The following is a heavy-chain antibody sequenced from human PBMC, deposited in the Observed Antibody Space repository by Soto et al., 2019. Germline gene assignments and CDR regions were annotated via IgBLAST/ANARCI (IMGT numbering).Heavy chain of an antibody. CDR2: ISYDGSNK. J-gene: IGHJ1*01. D-gene: IGHD3-22*01. Sequence: QVQLVESGGGVVQPGRSLRLSCAASGFTFSSYAMHWVRQAPGKGLEWVAVISYDGSNKYYADSVKGRFTISRDNSKNTLYLQMNSLRAEDTAVYYCARDRLGYDSSGYPACFQHWGQGTLVTVSS. CDR1: GFTFSSYA. CDR3: ARDRLGYDSSGYPACFQH. V-gene: IGHV3-30-3*01.